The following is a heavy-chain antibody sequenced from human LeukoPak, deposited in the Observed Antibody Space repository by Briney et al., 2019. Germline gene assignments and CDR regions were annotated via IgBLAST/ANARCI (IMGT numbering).Heavy chain of an antibody. V-gene: IGHV3-21*01. CDR1: GFTFSSYS. CDR2: ISSSSSYI. Sequence: GGSLRLSCAASGFTFSSYSMNWVRQAPGKGLEWVSSISSSSSYIYYADSVKGRFTISRDNAKNSLYLQMNSLRAEDTAVYYCARDPSGTVEMATIHAFDIWGQETMVTVSS. J-gene: IGHJ3*02. CDR3: ARDPSGTVEMATIHAFDI. D-gene: IGHD5-24*01.